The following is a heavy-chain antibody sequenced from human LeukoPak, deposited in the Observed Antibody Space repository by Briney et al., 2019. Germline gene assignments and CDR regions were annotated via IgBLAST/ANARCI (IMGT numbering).Heavy chain of an antibody. CDR1: GFTFDDYA. CDR3: ARDLGRIVGATAPDY. D-gene: IGHD1-26*01. CDR2: INSDGSST. Sequence: GGSLRLPCAASGFTFDDYAMHWVRQAPGKGLVWVSRINSDGSSTSYADSVKGRFTISRDNAKNTLYLQMNSLRAEDTAVYYCARDLGRIVGATAPDYWGQGTLVTVSS. V-gene: IGHV3-74*01. J-gene: IGHJ4*02.